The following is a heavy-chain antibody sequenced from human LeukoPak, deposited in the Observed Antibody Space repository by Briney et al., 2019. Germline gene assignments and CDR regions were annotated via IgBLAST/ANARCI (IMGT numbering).Heavy chain of an antibody. CDR3: ACPHVVGRTGWFDP. CDR2: INPNSGGT. CDR1: GYSFTAYY. Sequence: ASVKVSCKASGYSFTAYYIHWVRQAPGQGLEWMGWINPNSGGTYYAENFQGRVTMTRDTSISIVYMELSRLRYDDTAVYYCACPHVVGRTGWFDPWGQGTLVTVSS. J-gene: IGHJ5*02. V-gene: IGHV1-2*02. D-gene: IGHD2-21*01.